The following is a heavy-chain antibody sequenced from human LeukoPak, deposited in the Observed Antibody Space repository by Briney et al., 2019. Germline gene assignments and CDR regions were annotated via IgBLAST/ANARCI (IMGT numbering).Heavy chain of an antibody. V-gene: IGHV3-30*04. CDR2: TSYDGSSR. CDR1: GFTFSGYA. J-gene: IGHJ4*02. CDR3: ARDRTSNRAAPEF. Sequence: PGTSLRLSCAASGFTFSGYAMHWVRQAPGKGLEWVAVTSYDGSSRYYADSVKGRFTISRDNSKNTLYLQINNVRGEDTAVYYCARDRTSNRAAPEFWGQGSLVTVSS. D-gene: IGHD6-13*01.